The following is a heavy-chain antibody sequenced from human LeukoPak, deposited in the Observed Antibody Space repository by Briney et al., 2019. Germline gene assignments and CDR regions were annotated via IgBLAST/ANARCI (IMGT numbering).Heavy chain of an antibody. D-gene: IGHD2-15*01. V-gene: IGHV3-21*04. Sequence: GGSLRLSCAASGFTFSSYTMNWVRQAPGKGLEWVSSISGIGSYIYYADSVKGRFTISRDNAKNSLYLQMNSLRAEDTALYYCARDGADGLRSVLGDYWGQGTLVTVSS. J-gene: IGHJ4*02. CDR2: ISGIGSYI. CDR3: ARDGADGLRSVLGDY. CDR1: GFTFSSYT.